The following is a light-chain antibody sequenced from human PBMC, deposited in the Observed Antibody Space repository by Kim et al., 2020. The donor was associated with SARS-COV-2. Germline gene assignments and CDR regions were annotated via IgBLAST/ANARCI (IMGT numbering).Light chain of an antibody. CDR2: DNN. J-gene: IGLJ2*01. CDR1: SSNIANNY. V-gene: IGLV1-51*01. Sequence: QSVLTQPPSVSAAPGQKVTISCSGSSSNIANNYVSWYQHLPGTAPKVLIYDNNKRPSGIPDRFSGSKSGTSATLGISGLQTGDEADYYCETWDSSLRVVFGGGTQLTVL. CDR3: ETWDSSLRVV.